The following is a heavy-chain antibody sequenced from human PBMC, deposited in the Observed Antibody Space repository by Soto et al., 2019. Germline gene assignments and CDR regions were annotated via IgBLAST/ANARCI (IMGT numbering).Heavy chain of an antibody. D-gene: IGHD3-3*01. CDR1: GGSFSGYY. Sequence: SETLSLTCAVYGGSFSGYYWSWIRQPPGKGLEWIGEINHSGSTNYNPSLKSRVTISVDTSKNQFSLKLSSVTAADTAVYYCARSLRFLEWLPHSQYYYYYYGMDVWGQGTTVTVSS. CDR3: ARSLRFLEWLPHSQYYYYYYGMDV. J-gene: IGHJ6*02. V-gene: IGHV4-34*01. CDR2: INHSGST.